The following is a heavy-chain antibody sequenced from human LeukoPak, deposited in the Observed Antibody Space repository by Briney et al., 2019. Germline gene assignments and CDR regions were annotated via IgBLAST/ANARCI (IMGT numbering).Heavy chain of an antibody. D-gene: IGHD2-2*01. V-gene: IGHV1-69*04. CDR1: GGTFSSYS. CDR2: ITPNLAIT. Sequence: SVKVSCKASGGTFSSYSISWVRQAPGQGPEWLGRITPNLAITDYAQKFRGRVTLTADKSTSTVYMELGSLTSEDTGAYYCARDSALRCSSTSCYFDYWGQGTLVTVSS. J-gene: IGHJ4*02. CDR3: ARDSALRCSSTSCYFDY.